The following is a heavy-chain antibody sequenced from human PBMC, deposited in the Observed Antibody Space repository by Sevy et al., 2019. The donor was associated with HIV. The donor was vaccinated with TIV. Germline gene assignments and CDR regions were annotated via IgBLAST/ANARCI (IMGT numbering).Heavy chain of an antibody. CDR1: PFSFGTYW. J-gene: IGHJ3*02. CDR3: ARTHCGGGNCWAFDI. Sequence: GGSLRLSCAASPFSFGTYWMSWFRQAPGKGLEWVGNINQAGSEMFYVGSVKGRFTISRDNVKDLLYLQMNSLRADDTAVYYCARTHCGGGNCWAFDIWGQGTEVTVSS. CDR2: INQAGSEM. D-gene: IGHD2-15*01. V-gene: IGHV3-7*01.